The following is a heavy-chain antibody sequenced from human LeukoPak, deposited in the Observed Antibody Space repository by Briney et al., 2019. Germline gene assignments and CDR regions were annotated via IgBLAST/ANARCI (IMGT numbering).Heavy chain of an antibody. CDR1: GFTFSSYS. D-gene: IGHD3-3*01. CDR2: IKSKTDGGTT. CDR3: TTVTNYDFWSGYYGGDY. V-gene: IGHV3-15*01. J-gene: IGHJ4*02. Sequence: GGSLRLSCAASGFTFSSYSMSWVRQAPGKGLEWVGRIKSKTDGGTTDYAAPVKGRFTISRDDSKNTLYLQMNSLKTEDTAVYYCTTVTNYDFWSGYYGGDYWGQGTLVTVSS.